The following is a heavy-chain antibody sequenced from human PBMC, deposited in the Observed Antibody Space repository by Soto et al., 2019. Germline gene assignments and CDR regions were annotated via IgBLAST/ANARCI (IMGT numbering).Heavy chain of an antibody. CDR3: VKESLDRRTFDI. D-gene: IGHD1-1*01. Sequence: EVQLLESGGGLVQPGGSLRLSCAASGFTFRSFAMTWVRQTPGKGLKWVSTIDGGGGTTYYSDSVKGRFAISRDNSKKTVYLQMNNLSAEETAVYYCVKESLDRRTFDIWGQGTMVTVSS. J-gene: IGHJ3*02. CDR1: GFTFRSFA. V-gene: IGHV3-23*01. CDR2: IDGGGGTT.